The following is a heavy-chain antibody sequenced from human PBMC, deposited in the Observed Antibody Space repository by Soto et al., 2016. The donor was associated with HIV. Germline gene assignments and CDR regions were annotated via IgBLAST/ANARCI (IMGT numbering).Heavy chain of an antibody. CDR3: AEAGAGYSSSWYGAFDY. CDR2: ISGSGGST. V-gene: IGHV3-23*01. CDR1: RFTFSSYG. J-gene: IGHJ4*02. D-gene: IGHD6-13*01. Sequence: EVQLLESGGGLVQPGGSLRLSCAASRFTFSSYGMSWVHQAPGKGLEWVSVISGSGGSTYYADSVKGRFTISRDNSKNTLYLQMNSLRAEDTAVYYCAEAGAGYSSSWYGAFDYWGQGTLVTVSS.